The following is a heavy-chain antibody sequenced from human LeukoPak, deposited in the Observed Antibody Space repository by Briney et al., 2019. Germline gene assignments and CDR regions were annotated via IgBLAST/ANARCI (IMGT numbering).Heavy chain of an antibody. CDR2: IIPILGRA. J-gene: IGHJ4*02. Sequence: GASVKVSCKASGGTFSSYAIGWVRQAPGQGLEWMGRIIPILGRANYAQKLQGRVTITADKATSTAYMELSSLRSEDTAVYYCATQGVAVLRGSYIDYWGQGTLVTASS. V-gene: IGHV1-69*04. CDR1: GGTFSSYA. D-gene: IGHD2-15*01. CDR3: ATQGVAVLRGSYIDY.